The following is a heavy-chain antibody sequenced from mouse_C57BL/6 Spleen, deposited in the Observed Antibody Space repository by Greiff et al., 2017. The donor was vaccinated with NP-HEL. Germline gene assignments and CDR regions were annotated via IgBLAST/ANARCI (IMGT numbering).Heavy chain of an antibody. J-gene: IGHJ1*03. CDR2: ISSGSSTI. V-gene: IGHV5-17*01. Sequence: EVQVVESGGGLVKPGGSLKLSCAASGFTFSDYGMHWVRQAPEKGLEWVAYISSGSSTIYYADTVKGRFTISRDNAENTLFLQMTSLRSEDTAMYYCARSGYYVFDVWGTGTTVTVSS. CDR3: ARSGYYVFDV. D-gene: IGHD2-3*01. CDR1: GFTFSDYG.